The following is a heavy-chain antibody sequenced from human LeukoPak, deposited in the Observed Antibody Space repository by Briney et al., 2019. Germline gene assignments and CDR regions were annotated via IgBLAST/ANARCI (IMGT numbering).Heavy chain of an antibody. CDR1: GGSISSSSYY. CDR3: ARLTHRAYYYGSGSYYKVFDY. J-gene: IGHJ4*02. V-gene: IGHV4-39*07. CDR2: INHSGST. Sequence: SETLSLTCTVSGGSISSSSYYWGWIRQPPGKGLEWIGEINHSGSTNYNPSLKSRVTISVDTSKNQFSLKLSSVTAADTAVYYCARLTHRAYYYGSGSYYKVFDYWGQGTLVTVSS. D-gene: IGHD3-10*01.